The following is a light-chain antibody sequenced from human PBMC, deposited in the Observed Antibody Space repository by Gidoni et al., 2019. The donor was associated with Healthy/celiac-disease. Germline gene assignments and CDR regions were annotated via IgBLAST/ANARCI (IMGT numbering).Light chain of an antibody. J-gene: IGLJ2*01. V-gene: IGLV1-44*01. CDR3: AAWDDSRNWHVV. Sequence: QSVMTQPPSASLTPRRRVTIPCSASISTIGSNTVNCYPQLPGTAPNLLIYSNNQRPSGVPDRFSGSKSGTSASLAISGLQSEDEADYYCAAWDDSRNWHVVFGGGTKLTVL. CDR1: ISTIGSNT. CDR2: SNN.